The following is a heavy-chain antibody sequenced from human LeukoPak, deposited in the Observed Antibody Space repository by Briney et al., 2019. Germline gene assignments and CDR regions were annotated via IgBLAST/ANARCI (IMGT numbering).Heavy chain of an antibody. CDR3: ATDRPLYSGSYYYFDY. D-gene: IGHD1-26*01. CDR2: FDPEDGET. CDR1: GYTLTELS. V-gene: IGHV1-24*01. J-gene: IGHJ4*02. Sequence: GASVKVSCKVSGYTLTELSMHWVRQPPGKRLEWMGGFDPEDGETIYAQKFQGRVTMTEDTSTDTAYMELSSLRSEDTAVYYCATDRPLYSGSYYYFDYGGQETLDTVSS.